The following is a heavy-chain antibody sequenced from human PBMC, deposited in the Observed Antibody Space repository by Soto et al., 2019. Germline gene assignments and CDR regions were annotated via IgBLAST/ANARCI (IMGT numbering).Heavy chain of an antibody. CDR1: GGTFSSYA. V-gene: IGHV1-69*12. CDR3: ASPGSDFGVLRKRAYYYYGMDV. D-gene: IGHD3-3*01. Sequence: QVQLVQSGAEVKKPGSSVKVSCKASGGTFSSYAISWVRQAPGQGLEWMGGIIPIFGTANYAQKFQGRVTITADESTSTAYMELSSLRSEDTAVYYCASPGSDFGVLRKRAYYYYGMDVWGQGTTVTVSS. J-gene: IGHJ6*02. CDR2: IIPIFGTA.